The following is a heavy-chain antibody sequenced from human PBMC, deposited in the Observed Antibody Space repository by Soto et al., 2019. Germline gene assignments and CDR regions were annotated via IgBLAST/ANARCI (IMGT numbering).Heavy chain of an antibody. D-gene: IGHD3-10*01. CDR1: GFAFSSYG. J-gene: IGHJ6*02. CDR3: AKALWFGELLGMDV. CDR2: ISYDGSNK. V-gene: IGHV3-30*18. Sequence: GGSLRLSWAAAGFAFSSYGMHWVRQAPGKGLEWVAVISYDGSNKYYADSVKGRFTISRDNSKNTLYLQMNSLRAEDTAVYYCAKALWFGELLGMDVWGQGTTVTVSS.